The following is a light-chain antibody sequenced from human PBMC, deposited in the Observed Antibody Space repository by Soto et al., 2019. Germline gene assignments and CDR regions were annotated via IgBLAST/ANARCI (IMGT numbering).Light chain of an antibody. CDR1: SGHNSYA. J-gene: IGLJ2*01. Sequence: QTVVTQSPSASASLGASVKLTCTLSSGHNSYAIAWHQQQPEKGPRYLMKLNSDGSHSKGDGIPDRFSGSSSGAERYLTISSLQSEDEGDYYCQTWATGIVVFGGGTKLTVL. V-gene: IGLV4-69*01. CDR2: LNSDGSH. CDR3: QTWATGIVV.